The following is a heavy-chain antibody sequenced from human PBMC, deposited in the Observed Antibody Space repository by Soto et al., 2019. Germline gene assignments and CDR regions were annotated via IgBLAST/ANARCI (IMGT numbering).Heavy chain of an antibody. Sequence: GGSLRLSCAASGFTFSSYGMHWVRQAPGKGLEWVAVIPYDGSNKYYADSVKGRFTISRDNSKNTLYLQMNSLRAEDTAVYYCAKGHYPFDYWGQGTLVTVSS. D-gene: IGHD1-26*01. V-gene: IGHV3-30*18. CDR3: AKGHYPFDY. CDR2: IPYDGSNK. CDR1: GFTFSSYG. J-gene: IGHJ4*02.